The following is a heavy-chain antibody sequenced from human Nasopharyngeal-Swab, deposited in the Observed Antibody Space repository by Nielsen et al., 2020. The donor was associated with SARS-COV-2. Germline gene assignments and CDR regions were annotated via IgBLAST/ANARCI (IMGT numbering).Heavy chain of an antibody. D-gene: IGHD1-26*01. J-gene: IGHJ3*02. CDR3: ARSVGSFYGQGAFDI. V-gene: IGHV3-49*01. Sequence: GGSLRLSCTTSGFTFGDYAMSWFRQAPGKGLEWVGFIRSKTYGGAPEYAASVKGRFTISRDGAESIAYLQMNSLETEDTGAYYCARSVGSFYGQGAFDIWGQGTMVTVSS. CDR1: GFTFGDYA. CDR2: IRSKTYGGAP.